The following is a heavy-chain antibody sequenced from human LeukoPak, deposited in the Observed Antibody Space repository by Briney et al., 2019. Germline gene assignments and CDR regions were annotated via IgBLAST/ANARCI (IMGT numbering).Heavy chain of an antibody. Sequence: PGGSLRLSCTAPGFNFRNYDMNWVRQAPGKGLEWVSYISSSSSTIYYADSVKGRFTISRDNAKNSLYLQMNSLRAEDTAVYYCARDPPAYGAFDYWGQGTLVTVSS. CDR2: ISSSSSTI. CDR3: ARDPPAYGAFDY. J-gene: IGHJ4*02. V-gene: IGHV3-48*01. CDR1: GFNFRNYD. D-gene: IGHD4-17*01.